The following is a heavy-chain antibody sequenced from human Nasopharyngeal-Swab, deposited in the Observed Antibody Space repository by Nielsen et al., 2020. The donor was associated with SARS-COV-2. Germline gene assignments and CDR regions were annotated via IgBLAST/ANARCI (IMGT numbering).Heavy chain of an antibody. Sequence: SLKISCEGSGFTFDDYAMHWVRQAPGKGLEWVSGISWNSGSIGYADSVKGRFTISRDNAKNSLYLQMNSLIAEDTALYYCAKDEPVTDAFDIWGQGTMVTVSS. CDR3: AKDEPVTDAFDI. CDR2: ISWNSGSI. D-gene: IGHD1-14*01. J-gene: IGHJ3*02. V-gene: IGHV3-9*01. CDR1: GFTFDDYA.